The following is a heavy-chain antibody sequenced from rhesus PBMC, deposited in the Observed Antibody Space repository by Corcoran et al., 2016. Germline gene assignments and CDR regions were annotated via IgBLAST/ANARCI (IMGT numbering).Heavy chain of an antibody. Sequence: QVQLQESGPAVVKPSEPLSLTCAVSGGSISSSNWWSWNGQYPGKGLECIGGIYCSGGSTEYNPSLKSRVTISIDTSKNQFSLKLSSVTAADTAVYYCARPDWGDFDYWGQGVLVTVSS. D-gene: IGHD3-34*01. V-gene: IGHV4-93*02. CDR2: IYCSGGST. CDR1: GGSISSSNW. CDR3: ARPDWGDFDY. J-gene: IGHJ4*01.